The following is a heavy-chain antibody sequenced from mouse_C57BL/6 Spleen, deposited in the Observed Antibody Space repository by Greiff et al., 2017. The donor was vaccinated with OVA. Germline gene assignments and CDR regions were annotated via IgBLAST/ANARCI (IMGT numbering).Heavy chain of an antibody. V-gene: IGHV14-4*01. CDR3: TTEPLAY. J-gene: IGHJ3*01. Sequence: EVKLQESGAELVRPGASVKLSCTASGFNIKDDYMHWVKQRPEQGLEWIGWIDPENGDTEYASKFQGKATITADTSSNTAYLQLSSLTSEDTAVYYCTTEPLAYWGQGTLVTVSA. CDR2: IDPENGDT. CDR1: GFNIKDDY.